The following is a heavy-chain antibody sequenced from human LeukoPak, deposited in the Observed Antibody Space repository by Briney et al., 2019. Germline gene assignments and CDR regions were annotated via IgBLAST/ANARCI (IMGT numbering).Heavy chain of an antibody. D-gene: IGHD6-13*01. CDR2: ISAYNDNT. Sequence: ASVKVSCKASGYTFTSYDINWVRQATGQGLEWMGWISAYNDNTNYAQKLQGRVTMTRDTSTSIVYMELRSLRFDDTAVYYCARRGGSSWYYFDYWGQGTLVTVSS. CDR1: GYTFTSYD. J-gene: IGHJ4*02. V-gene: IGHV1-18*01. CDR3: ARRGGSSWYYFDY.